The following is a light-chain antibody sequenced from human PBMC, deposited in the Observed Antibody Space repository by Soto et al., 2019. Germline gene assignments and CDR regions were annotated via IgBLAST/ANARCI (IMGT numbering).Light chain of an antibody. J-gene: IGLJ2*01. CDR3: QVWDSSSHVV. CDR2: YDS. CDR1: NIGSKS. V-gene: IGLV3-21*04. Sequence: SSELTQPPSVSVAPGKTARITCGGNNIGSKSVHWYQQKPGQAPVLVIYYDSDRPSGIPERFSGSNSGNTATLTISRVEAGDEADYYCQVWDSSSHVVFGGGTKVTVL.